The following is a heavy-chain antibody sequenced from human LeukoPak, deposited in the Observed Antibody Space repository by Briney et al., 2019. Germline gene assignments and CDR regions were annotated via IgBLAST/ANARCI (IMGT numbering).Heavy chain of an antibody. D-gene: IGHD2-2*01. J-gene: IGHJ5*02. CDR3: ARQGYCSSTSCQNWFDP. CDR2: INPNSGGT. V-gene: IGHV1-2*02. Sequence: ASVKVSCKASGYTFTSYDINWVRQAPGQGLEWMGWINPNSGGTNYAQKFQGRVTMTRDTSISTAYMELSRLRSDDTAVYYCARQGYCSSTSCQNWFDPWGQGTLVTVSS. CDR1: GYTFTSYD.